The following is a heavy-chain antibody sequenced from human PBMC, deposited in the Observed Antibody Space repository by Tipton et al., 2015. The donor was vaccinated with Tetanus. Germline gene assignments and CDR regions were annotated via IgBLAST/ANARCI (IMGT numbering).Heavy chain of an antibody. CDR3: AREADCSGGSCFSGDFDN. J-gene: IGHJ4*02. V-gene: IGHV3-33*01. CDR2: SWYDGTDK. D-gene: IGHD2-15*01. CDR1: GFIFSSYG. Sequence: SLRLSCAASGFIFSSYGIHWVRQAPGKGLEWVAVSWYDGTDKYYADSMKGRFTISRDNSKNTLYLQMNSLRAEDTAVYYYAREADCSGGSCFSGDFDNWGQGTQVTVSS.